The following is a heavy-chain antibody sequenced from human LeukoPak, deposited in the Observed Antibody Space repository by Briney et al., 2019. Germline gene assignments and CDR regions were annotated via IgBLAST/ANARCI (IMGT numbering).Heavy chain of an antibody. Sequence: ASVKVSCKASGGTFSSYAISWVRQAPGQGLEWMGRIIPIFGIANYAQKLQGRVTITADKSTSTAYMELSSLRSEDTAVYYCARDIVVVPAAMGIGTWFDPWGQGTLVTVSS. CDR2: IIPIFGIA. V-gene: IGHV1-69*04. D-gene: IGHD2-2*01. J-gene: IGHJ5*02. CDR3: ARDIVVVPAAMGIGTWFDP. CDR1: GGTFSSYA.